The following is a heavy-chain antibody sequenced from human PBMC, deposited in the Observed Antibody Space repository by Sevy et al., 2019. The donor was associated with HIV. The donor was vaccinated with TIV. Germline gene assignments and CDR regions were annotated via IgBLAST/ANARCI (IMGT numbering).Heavy chain of an antibody. J-gene: IGHJ6*02. CDR1: GFTFSSYD. CDR2: ISYDGSNK. V-gene: IGHV3-30*18. CDR3: AKDSSGSGRTGGMDV. D-gene: IGHD3-10*01. Sequence: GGSLRLSCVAAGFTFSSYDMHWVRQAPGKGLEWVAVISYDGSNKYYADSVKGRFTISRDNSKNTLYLQMNSLRAEDTAVYYCAKDSSGSGRTGGMDVWGQGTTVTVSS.